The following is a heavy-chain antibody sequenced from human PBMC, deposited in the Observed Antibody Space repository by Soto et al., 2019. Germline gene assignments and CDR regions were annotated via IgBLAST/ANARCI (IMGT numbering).Heavy chain of an antibody. D-gene: IGHD2-8*01. J-gene: IGHJ6*02. V-gene: IGHV1-69*01. Sequence: QVQLVQSGAEVKPPGSSVKVSCKASGGTFMNYAISWVRQAPGRGLEWMGGILVIFNTANYAQKFHGRVTITADEPTTTAYMELSSLKSDDTAVYFCARSQCKNGVCYRLSTDFDVWGPGTTVIVSS. CDR3: ARSQCKNGVCYRLSTDFDV. CDR2: ILVIFNTA. CDR1: GGTFMNYA.